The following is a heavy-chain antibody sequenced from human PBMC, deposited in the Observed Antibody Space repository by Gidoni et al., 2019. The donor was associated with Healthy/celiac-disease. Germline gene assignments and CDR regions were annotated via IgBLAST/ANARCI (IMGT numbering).Heavy chain of an antibody. CDR1: GFTFSSYE. J-gene: IGHJ6*02. CDR2: VSSSGSTI. Sequence: EVQLVESGGGLVQPGGSLRLSCAAPGFTFSSYEMNWVRQAPGRGLDWVSYVSSSGSTIYYADSVKVRFTISRDNAKNSLYLQMNSLRAEDTAVYYCARERTVVTPKGTYYYYGMDVWGQGTTVTVSS. CDR3: ARERTVVTPKGTYYYYGMDV. V-gene: IGHV3-48*03. D-gene: IGHD2-21*02.